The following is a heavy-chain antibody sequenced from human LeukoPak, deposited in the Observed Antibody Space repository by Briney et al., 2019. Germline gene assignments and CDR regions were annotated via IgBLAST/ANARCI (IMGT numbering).Heavy chain of an antibody. CDR2: ISSSSSTI. CDR1: GFTFSSYS. J-gene: IGHJ5*02. CDR3: ARGPEDFWSGYLDPNWFDP. V-gene: IGHV3-48*01. Sequence: GGSLRLSCAASGFTFSSYSMDWVRQAPGKGLEWVSCISSSSSTIYYADSVKGRFTISRDNAKNSLYLQMNSLRAEDTAVYYCARGPEDFWSGYLDPNWFDPWGQGTLVTVSS. D-gene: IGHD3-3*01.